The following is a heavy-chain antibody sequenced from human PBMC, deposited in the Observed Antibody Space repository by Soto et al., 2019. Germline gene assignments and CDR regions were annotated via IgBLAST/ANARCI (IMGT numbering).Heavy chain of an antibody. D-gene: IGHD3-3*01. Sequence: QLQESGPRLVKPSETLSLTCSVSGGSISNYHWSWIRQPPGKGLEWIGYISYTGSTNYSPSLKSRVTMLLATSKKQFSLKLSSVTAADTAVYYCARVAADAYWSGYDDYWGQGTLVTVSS. CDR2: ISYTGST. CDR3: ARVAADAYWSGYDDY. V-gene: IGHV4-59*01. J-gene: IGHJ4*02. CDR1: GGSISNYH.